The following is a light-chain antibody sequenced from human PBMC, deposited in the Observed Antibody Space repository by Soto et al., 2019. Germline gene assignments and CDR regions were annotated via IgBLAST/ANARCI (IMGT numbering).Light chain of an antibody. CDR3: QAWDSSTVV. J-gene: IGLJ2*01. CDR2: QDN. V-gene: IGLV3-1*01. CDR1: KLGDKY. Sequence: SYELTQPPSVSVSPGQTASITCSGDKLGDKYASWYQQKPGQSPVLVIYQDNKRPSGIPARFSGSNSENTATLTISGTQAMDEADYYCQAWDSSTVVFGGGTKLTVL.